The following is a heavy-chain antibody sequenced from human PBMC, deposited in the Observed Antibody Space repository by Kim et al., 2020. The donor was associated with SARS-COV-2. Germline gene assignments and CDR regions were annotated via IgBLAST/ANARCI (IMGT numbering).Heavy chain of an antibody. CDR2: IYYSGST. CDR3: ARHPTDYVVVTALLWGWFDP. Sequence: SETLSLTCTVSGGSISSSSYYWGWIRQPPGKGLEWIGSIYYSGSTYYNPSLKSRVTISVDTSKNQFSLKLSSVTAADTAVYYCARHPTDYVVVTALLWGWFDPWGQGTLVTVSS. J-gene: IGHJ5*02. D-gene: IGHD2-21*02. CDR1: GGSISSSSYY. V-gene: IGHV4-39*01.